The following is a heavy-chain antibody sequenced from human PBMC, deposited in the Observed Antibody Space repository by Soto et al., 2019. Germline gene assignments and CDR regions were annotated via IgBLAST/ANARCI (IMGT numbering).Heavy chain of an antibody. CDR1: GFAFSSQA. CDR3: AKADSSGYYPPYYFDY. D-gene: IGHD3-22*01. J-gene: IGHJ4*02. CDR2: MSGSGGHT. Sequence: GGSLRLSCAASGFAFSSQAMNWVRQGPGKGLEWVSGMSGSGGHTYYADSVKGRFTISRDNSKNTLFLQLNNLRADDTAVYYCAKADSSGYYPPYYFDYWGQGSLVTVSS. V-gene: IGHV3-23*01.